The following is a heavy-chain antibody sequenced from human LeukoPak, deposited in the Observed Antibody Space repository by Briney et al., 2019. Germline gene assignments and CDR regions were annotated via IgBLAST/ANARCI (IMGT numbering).Heavy chain of an antibody. CDR2: IRYDGSDK. CDR3: AKANRGSYYGLGDYFDY. D-gene: IGHD1-26*01. Sequence: GGSLRLSCSVSGFTFSSYGMHGVRQAPGKGLVWVAFIRYDGSDKYYAESVKGRFTISRDNSKNTLYLQMNSLRTEDKAVYYCAKANRGSYYGLGDYFDYWGQGTLVTVSS. V-gene: IGHV3-30*02. CDR1: GFTFSSYG. J-gene: IGHJ4*02.